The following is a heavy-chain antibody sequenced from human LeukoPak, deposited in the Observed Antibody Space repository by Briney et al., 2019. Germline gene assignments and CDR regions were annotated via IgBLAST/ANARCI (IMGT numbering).Heavy chain of an antibody. CDR2: ISAYNGNT. CDR1: GYTFTSYG. V-gene: IGHV1-18*01. J-gene: IGHJ5*02. D-gene: IGHD3-3*01. Sequence: ASXKVSCKASGYTFTSYGISWVRQAPGQGLEWMGWISAYNGNTNYAQKLQGRVTMTTDTSTSTAYMELRSLRSDDTAVYYCAREYDFWSGGGSGFDPWGQGTLVTVSS. CDR3: AREYDFWSGGGSGFDP.